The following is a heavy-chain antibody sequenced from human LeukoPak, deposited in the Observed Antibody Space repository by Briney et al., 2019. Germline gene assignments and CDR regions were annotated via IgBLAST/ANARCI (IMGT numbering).Heavy chain of an antibody. Sequence: GASVKVSCKASGYTFTGYYMHWVRQAPGQGLEWMGWINPNSGGTNYAQKFQGRVTMTRDTSISTAYMELSRLRSDDTAVYYCARDHPHNWNDEYAFDIWGQGTMVTVSS. D-gene: IGHD1-20*01. V-gene: IGHV1-2*02. CDR3: ARDHPHNWNDEYAFDI. J-gene: IGHJ3*02. CDR1: GYTFTGYY. CDR2: INPNSGGT.